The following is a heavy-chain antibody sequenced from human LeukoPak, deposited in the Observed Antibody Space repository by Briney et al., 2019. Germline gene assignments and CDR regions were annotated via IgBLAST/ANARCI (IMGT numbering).Heavy chain of an antibody. CDR1: GFTFRTHS. V-gene: IGHV3-48*04. Sequence: PGGSLRLSCAASGFTFRTHSMNWVRQAPGKGLERVSYISSSGSTIYYADSVKGRFTISRDNAKNSLYLQMNSLRAEDTAVYYCARSSVVVIDFDYWGQGTLVTVSS. J-gene: IGHJ4*02. CDR3: ARSSVVVIDFDY. D-gene: IGHD3-22*01. CDR2: ISSSGSTI.